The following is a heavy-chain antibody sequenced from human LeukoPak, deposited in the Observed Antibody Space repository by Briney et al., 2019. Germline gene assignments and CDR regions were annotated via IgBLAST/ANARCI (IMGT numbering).Heavy chain of an antibody. Sequence: GGSLRLSCAASGFTFSNYWMHWVHQAPGKGLVWVARVNSDGSGTTYADSVRGRFIISRDNAKNTLYLQMNSLRAEDTAIYYCARESKYSGYPFDYWGQGTLVTVSS. CDR1: GFTFSNYW. CDR3: ARESKYSGYPFDY. CDR2: VNSDGSGT. J-gene: IGHJ4*02. D-gene: IGHD5-12*01. V-gene: IGHV3-74*01.